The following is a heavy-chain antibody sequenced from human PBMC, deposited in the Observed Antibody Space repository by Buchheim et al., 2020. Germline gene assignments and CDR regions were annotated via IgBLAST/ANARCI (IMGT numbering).Heavy chain of an antibody. CDR3: ARDGPGASNFDY. J-gene: IGHJ4*02. CDR1: GYTFISHY. Sequence: QVQLVQSGTEVKKPGASVKVSCKASGYTFISHYMHWVRQAPGQGLEWMGIINPSAGSTRYAQKFQGRVTMTRDTSTSTVYMELSSLRSEDTAMYFCARDGPGASNFDYWGQGTL. D-gene: IGHD7-27*01. V-gene: IGHV1-46*01. CDR2: INPSAGST.